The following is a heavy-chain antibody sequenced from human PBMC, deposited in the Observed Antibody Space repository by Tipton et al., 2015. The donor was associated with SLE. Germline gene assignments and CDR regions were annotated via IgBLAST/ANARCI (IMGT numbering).Heavy chain of an antibody. V-gene: IGHV4-30-2*01. CDR3: ARAEGSWDAFDI. CDR2: INHSGST. CDR1: GDSINSDGYF. Sequence: TLSLTCTVSGDSINSDGYFWTWIRQPPGKGLEWIGYINHSGSTNYNPSLKSRVTISVDTSKNQFSLKLSSVTAADTAVYYCARAEGSWDAFDIWGQGTMVTVSS. D-gene: IGHD2-15*01. J-gene: IGHJ3*02.